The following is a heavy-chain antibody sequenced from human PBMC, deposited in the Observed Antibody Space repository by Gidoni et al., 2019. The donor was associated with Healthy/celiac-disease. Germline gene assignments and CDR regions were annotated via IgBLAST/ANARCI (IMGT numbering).Heavy chain of an antibody. Sequence: EVQLVESGGGRVKPGGSLGLSCAASGLTFSRYSMNWVRQASGKGLVLVSAISSSSSYIYYADSVRGRFTISRDNAKNSLYLQMNSLRAEDTAVYYFAREEYYSSGYDAFDIWGQGTMVTVSS. CDR1: GLTFSRYS. CDR2: ISSSSSYI. CDR3: AREEYYSSGYDAFDI. D-gene: IGHD3-22*01. J-gene: IGHJ3*02. V-gene: IGHV3-21*01.